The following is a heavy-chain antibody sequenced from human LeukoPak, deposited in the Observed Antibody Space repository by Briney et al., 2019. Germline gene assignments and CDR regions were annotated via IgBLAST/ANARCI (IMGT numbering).Heavy chain of an antibody. Sequence: PSETLSLTCAVYGGSFSGYYWSWIRQPPGKGLEWIGEINHSGSTNYNPSLKSRVTISVDTSKNQFSLKLSSVTAADTAVYYCARANIVVVVADTVTTGWFDPWGQGTLVTVSS. CDR3: ARANIVVVVADTVTTGWFDP. CDR2: INHSGST. J-gene: IGHJ5*02. D-gene: IGHD2-15*01. V-gene: IGHV4-34*01. CDR1: GGSFSGYY.